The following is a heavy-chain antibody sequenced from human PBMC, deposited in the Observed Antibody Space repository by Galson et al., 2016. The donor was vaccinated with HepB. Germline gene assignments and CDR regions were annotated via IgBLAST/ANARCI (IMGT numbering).Heavy chain of an antibody. Sequence: SVKVSCKASENTFNNYFIHWVRQAPGQGLEWMGIINPSDDNTRYAQQFQGRVTMTRDTSTNIVDMELSSLRSEDTAVYYCAGDRAAAAGIVYGMDVWGQGTTVTVSS. CDR3: AGDRAAAAGIVYGMDV. V-gene: IGHV1-46*02. CDR1: ENTFNNYF. J-gene: IGHJ6*02. CDR2: INPSDDNT. D-gene: IGHD6-13*01.